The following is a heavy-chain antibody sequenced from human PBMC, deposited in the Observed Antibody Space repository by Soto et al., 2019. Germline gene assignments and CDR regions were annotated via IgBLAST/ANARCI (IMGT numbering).Heavy chain of an antibody. V-gene: IGHV4-34*01. Sequence: ASETLSLTCAVYGGSFSGYYWSWIRQPPGKGLEWIGEINHSGSTNYNPSLKSRVTISVDKSKNQFSLKLSSVNAADTAVYYCARGYRSSSYWGQGTLVTVSS. J-gene: IGHJ4*02. CDR2: INHSGST. CDR3: ARGYRSSSY. CDR1: GGSFSGYY. D-gene: IGHD6-13*01.